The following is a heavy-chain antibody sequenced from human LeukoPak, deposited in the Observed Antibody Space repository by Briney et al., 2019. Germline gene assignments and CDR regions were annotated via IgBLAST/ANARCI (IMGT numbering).Heavy chain of an antibody. J-gene: IGHJ4*02. CDR2: ISSSGSTI. Sequence: GSLRLSCAASGFTFSSYEMNWVRQAPGKGLEWVSYISSSGSTIYYADSVKGRFTISRDNAKNSLYLQMNSLRAEDTAVYYCARAPGNWAAAGIDYWGQGTLVTVSS. V-gene: IGHV3-48*03. D-gene: IGHD6-13*01. CDR3: ARAPGNWAAAGIDY. CDR1: GFTFSSYE.